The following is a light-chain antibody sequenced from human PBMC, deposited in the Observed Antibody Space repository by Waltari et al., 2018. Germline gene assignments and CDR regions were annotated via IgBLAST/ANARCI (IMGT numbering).Light chain of an antibody. J-gene: IGLJ3*02. V-gene: IGLV4-69*01. CDR2: VNSDGSH. CDR3: ETGGHGTWV. CDR1: SGHSSNI. Sequence: QLVLTQSPSASASLGASVKLTCTLSSGHSSNIIAWLQQQPGKGPRYLMQVNSDGSHRKGDEIPDRFLGSSSGAERYLTISSLQSEDEADYYCETGGHGTWVFGGGTKLTVL.